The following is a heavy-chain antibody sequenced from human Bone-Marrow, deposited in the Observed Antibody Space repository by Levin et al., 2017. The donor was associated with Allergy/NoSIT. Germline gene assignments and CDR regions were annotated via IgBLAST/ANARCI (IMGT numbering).Heavy chain of an antibody. D-gene: IGHD3-3*01. CDR1: GLTVGSNY. J-gene: IGHJ4*02. V-gene: IGHV3-53*01. Sequence: QAGGSLRLSCAASGLTVGSNYMSWVRQAPGKGLEWVSVIYAGGGTYYADSVKGRFTISRDDSKNTLYLQMNSLRAEDTAVYYCARIPTYYDVWSGERRDYWGQGTLVTVSS. CDR3: ARIPTYYDVWSGERRDY. CDR2: IYAGGGT.